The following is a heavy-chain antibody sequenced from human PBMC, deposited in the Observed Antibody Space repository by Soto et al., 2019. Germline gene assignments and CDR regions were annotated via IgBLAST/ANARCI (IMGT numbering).Heavy chain of an antibody. J-gene: IGHJ5*02. V-gene: IGHV3-21*01. CDR1: GFTFSSYS. D-gene: IGHD3-10*01. CDR3: ARDTYFYGSGSYGP. Sequence: EVQLVESGGGLVKPGGSLRLSCAASGFTFSSYSMNWVRQAPGKGLEWVSSISSSSSYIYYADSVKGRFTISRDNAKNPLYLQVNPLRAEDPAVYYCARDTYFYGSGSYGPWGQGTLVTVSS. CDR2: ISSSSSYI.